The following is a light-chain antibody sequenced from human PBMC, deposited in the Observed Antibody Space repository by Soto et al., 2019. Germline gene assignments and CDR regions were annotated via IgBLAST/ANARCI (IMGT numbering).Light chain of an antibody. Sequence: EIVMTQSPATLSLSPGDTATLSCRASQTITSNLAWYQQKPGQPPRLLIYGASTRATGIPARFSGSGSGTDFTLTISNLQSEDFAVYYCQQYSSWVTFGGGTQLEI. CDR2: GAS. J-gene: IGKJ4*01. CDR3: QQYSSWVT. V-gene: IGKV3-15*01. CDR1: QTITSN.